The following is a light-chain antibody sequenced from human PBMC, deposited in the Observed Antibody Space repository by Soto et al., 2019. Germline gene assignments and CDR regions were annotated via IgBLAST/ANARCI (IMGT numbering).Light chain of an antibody. CDR1: SSSIGGNA. J-gene: IGLJ3*02. CDR2: SNN. Sequence: QSVLTQPPSASGTPGQSVTISCSGSSSSIGGNAVNWYQQFPRTAPKLLIYSNNQRSSGVPDRFSGSKSGTSASLAISGLQSVDEADYYCATWDDSLNGWVFGGGTKLTVL. CDR3: ATWDDSLNGWV. V-gene: IGLV1-44*01.